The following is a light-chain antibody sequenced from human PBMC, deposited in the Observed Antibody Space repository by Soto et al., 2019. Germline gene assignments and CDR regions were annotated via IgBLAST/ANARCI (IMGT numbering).Light chain of an antibody. J-gene: IGKJ1*01. CDR2: DTF. Sequence: EIVLTQFPATLSLSPGEGATLSCRASQSVSTYLAWYQHKPGQAPRLLIYDTFNRATGIPARFSGSGSGTDFTLTISSLEPEDFAVYYCQQRSSWPRTFGQGTKVEI. CDR1: QSVSTY. V-gene: IGKV3-11*01. CDR3: QQRSSWPRT.